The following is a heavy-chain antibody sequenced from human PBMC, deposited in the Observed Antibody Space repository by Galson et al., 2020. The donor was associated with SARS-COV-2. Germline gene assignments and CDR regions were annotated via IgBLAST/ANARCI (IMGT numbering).Heavy chain of an antibody. CDR3: ATASPHRTDNWFDP. V-gene: IGHV1-24*01. Sequence: ASVKVSCKVSGYTLTELSMHWVRQAPGKGLEWMGGFDPEDGETIYAQKFQGRVTMTEDTSTDTAYMELSSLRSEDTAVYYCATASPHRTDNWFDPWGQGTLVTVSS. CDR2: FDPEDGET. CDR1: GYTLTELS. J-gene: IGHJ5*02.